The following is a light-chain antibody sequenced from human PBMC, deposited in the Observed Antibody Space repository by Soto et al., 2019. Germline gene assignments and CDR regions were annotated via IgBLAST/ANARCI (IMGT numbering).Light chain of an antibody. V-gene: IGKV3-20*01. J-gene: IGKJ1*01. CDR3: MQALQVPRT. CDR1: QKISSRY. Sequence: EIVLTQSPGTLSLSPGEGATLSCRASQKISSRYLAWYLQKPGQAPRFLIYGASSRATGIPDRFSGSGSGTDFTLKISRVEAEDVGVYYCMQALQVPRTFGQGTKVDIK. CDR2: GAS.